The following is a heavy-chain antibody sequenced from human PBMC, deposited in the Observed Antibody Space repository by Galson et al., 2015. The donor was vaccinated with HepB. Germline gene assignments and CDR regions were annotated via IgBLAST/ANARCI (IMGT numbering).Heavy chain of an antibody. CDR1: GGTFSSYA. D-gene: IGHD6-19*01. CDR2: IIPIFGTA. Sequence: SVKVSCKASGGTFSSYAISWVRQAPGQGLEWMGGIIPIFGTANYAQKFQGRVTITADESTSTAYMELSSLRSEDTAVYYCARFLSSGVSSGHAEYFQHWGQGTLVTVSS. V-gene: IGHV1-69*13. J-gene: IGHJ1*01. CDR3: ARFLSSGVSSGHAEYFQH.